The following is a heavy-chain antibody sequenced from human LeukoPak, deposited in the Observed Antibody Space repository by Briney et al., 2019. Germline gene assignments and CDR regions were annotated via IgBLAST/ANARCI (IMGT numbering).Heavy chain of an antibody. D-gene: IGHD3-22*01. J-gene: IGHJ6*02. Sequence: GGSLRLSCVVSGFTFSSHAMGWVRQAPGKGLEWVSVISGNGGSTYYAEYVKGRFTISRDNSKNTLYLQMNSLRAEDTAVYYCARRGPYYYDTSGYYYGNGMDVWGQGTTVTVSS. CDR3: ARRGPYYYDTSGYYYGNGMDV. CDR2: ISGNGGST. V-gene: IGHV3-23*01. CDR1: GFTFSSHA.